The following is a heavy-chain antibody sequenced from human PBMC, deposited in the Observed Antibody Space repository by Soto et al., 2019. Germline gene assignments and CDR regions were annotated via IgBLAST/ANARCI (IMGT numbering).Heavy chain of an antibody. CDR2: IYYSGST. Sequence: SETLSLTCAVSGGSISSGGYSWSWIRQPPGKGLEWIGYIYYSGSTYYNPSLKSRVTISGDRAKNQFSLKLSSVTAADTAVYYCASQIMITFGGGDYYYYGMDVWGQGTTVTVSS. V-gene: IGHV4-30-2*01. CDR1: GGSISSGGYS. CDR3: ASQIMITFGGGDYYYYGMDV. D-gene: IGHD3-16*01. J-gene: IGHJ6*02.